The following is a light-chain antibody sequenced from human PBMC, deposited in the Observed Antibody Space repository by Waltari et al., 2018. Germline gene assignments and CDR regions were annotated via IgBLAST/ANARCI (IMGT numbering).Light chain of an antibody. CDR1: QSVASN. Sequence: TLSVSPGERATLSCRASQSVASNLAWYQQRPGQAPRLLIYGASTRATDIPARFSASASGTEFTLTITALQSEDFAVYYCQQYQNWPRTFGQGTRVEIK. CDR3: QQYQNWPRT. V-gene: IGKV3-15*01. CDR2: GAS. J-gene: IGKJ1*01.